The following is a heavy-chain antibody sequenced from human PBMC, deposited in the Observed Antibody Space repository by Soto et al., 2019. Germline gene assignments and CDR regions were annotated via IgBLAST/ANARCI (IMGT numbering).Heavy chain of an antibody. V-gene: IGHV3-23*01. Sequence: EVQLLESGGGLVQPGGSLRLSCAASGFIFSTYAMSWVRQAPGKGLECVSTISVSGTSTFYADSVKGRFTISRDNAKNTLYLQLASLSAEDAAVYFCAKDSYGVDYWGQGTLVTVSS. CDR3: AKDSYGVDY. CDR1: GFIFSTYA. D-gene: IGHD3-16*01. J-gene: IGHJ4*02. CDR2: ISVSGTST.